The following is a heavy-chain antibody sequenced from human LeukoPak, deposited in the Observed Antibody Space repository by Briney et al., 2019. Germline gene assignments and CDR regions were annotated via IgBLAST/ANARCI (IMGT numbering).Heavy chain of an antibody. V-gene: IGHV5-51*01. J-gene: IGHJ5*02. D-gene: IGHD3-9*01. Sequence: GESLKISCKGSGYSFTSYWIGWVRQMPGKGLEWMGIIYPGDSDTRYSPSFQGQVTISADKSISTAYLQWSSLKASDTAMYCCARRYDILTGYYGEFDPWGQGTLVTVSS. CDR3: ARRYDILTGYYGEFDP. CDR1: GYSFTSYW. CDR2: IYPGDSDT.